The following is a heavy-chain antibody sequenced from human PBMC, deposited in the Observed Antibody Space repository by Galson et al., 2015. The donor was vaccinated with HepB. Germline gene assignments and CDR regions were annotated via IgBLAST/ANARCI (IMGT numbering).Heavy chain of an antibody. CDR1: GFTFSNYD. Sequence: SLRLSCAASGFTFSNYDMHWVRQAPGKGLEWVALISYDGRIKYYADSVKGRFTISRDNSKNMEFLQMNSLRSEDTAVYFCAKEGGYSSSSPLDSWGQG. J-gene: IGHJ4*02. CDR3: AKEGGYSSSSPLDS. CDR2: ISYDGRIK. V-gene: IGHV3-30*18. D-gene: IGHD6-6*01.